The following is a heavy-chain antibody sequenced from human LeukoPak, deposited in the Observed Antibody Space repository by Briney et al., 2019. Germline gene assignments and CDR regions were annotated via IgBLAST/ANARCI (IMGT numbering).Heavy chain of an antibody. CDR3: ARSHDYSTSLAFDV. J-gene: IGHJ3*01. Sequence: SETLSLTCTVSGGSISSSNYYWGWIRLPPGKGLEWIGSIYYSGSTYYNPSLKSRVTISVDTSKNQFSLKLSSVTAADTAVYYCARSHDYSTSLAFDVWGQGTMVTVSS. CDR1: GGSISSSNYY. V-gene: IGHV4-39*01. D-gene: IGHD4-11*01. CDR2: IYYSGST.